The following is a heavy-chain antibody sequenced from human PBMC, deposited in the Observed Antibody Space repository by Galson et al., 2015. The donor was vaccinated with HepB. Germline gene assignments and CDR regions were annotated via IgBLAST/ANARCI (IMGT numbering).Heavy chain of an antibody. J-gene: IGHJ5*02. CDR3: ARDFVYRGSRGPNWFDP. Sequence: QVQLQESGPGLVKPSETLSISCSVSGDSVSNYFWSWIRQPPGKGLEWLGNIDNGGNTNYNPSLENRVTMALDTSKNQFSLRLTSVTAADTAVYYCARDFVYRGSRGPNWFDPWGQGSLVTVSS. D-gene: IGHD6-13*01. V-gene: IGHV4-59*02. CDR2: IDNGGNT. CDR1: GDSVSNYF.